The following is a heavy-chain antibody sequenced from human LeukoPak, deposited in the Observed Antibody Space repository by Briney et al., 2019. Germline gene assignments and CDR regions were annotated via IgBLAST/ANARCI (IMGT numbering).Heavy chain of an antibody. CDR3: ARVGTYCTSGVCLSEDYLPY. Sequence: SETLTLICTVSGGSISSSSYYWGWIRQPPGKGLEWIGSIYYSGSTYYNPSLKSRVTISVDTSKNQFSLRLSSVTAADTAVYYCARVGTYCTSGVCLSEDYLPYWGQGTLVTVSS. CDR1: GGSISSSSYY. V-gene: IGHV4-39*07. CDR2: IYYSGST. D-gene: IGHD2-8*01. J-gene: IGHJ1*01.